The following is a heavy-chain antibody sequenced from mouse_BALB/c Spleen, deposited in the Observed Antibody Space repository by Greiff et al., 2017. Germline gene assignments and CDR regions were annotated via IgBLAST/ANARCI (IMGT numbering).Heavy chain of an antibody. J-gene: IGHJ4*01. D-gene: IGHD3-2*01. CDR3: ARDSSGDYYAMDY. V-gene: IGHV14-3*02. CDR2: IDPANGNT. CDR1: GFNIKDTY. Sequence: EVQLQQSGAELVKPGASVKLSCTASGFNIKDTYMHWVKQRPEQGLEWIGRIDPANGNTKYDPKFQGKATITADTSSNTAYLQLSSLTSEDTAVYYCARDSSGDYYAMDYGGQGTSVTVSS.